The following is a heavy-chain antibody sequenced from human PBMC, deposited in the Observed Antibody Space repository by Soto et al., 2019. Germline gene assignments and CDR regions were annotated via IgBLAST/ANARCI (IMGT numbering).Heavy chain of an antibody. V-gene: IGHV4-34*01. Sequence: LLQPSETLSLTCAVYGGSFSGYYWSWIRQPPGKGLEWIGEINHSGSTNYNPSLKSRVTISIETTKNQFSLKLSSVTAPGTAVYYCARGDTGEGYCSGGSCYHFDYWGQGTLVTVSS. CDR1: GGSFSGYY. CDR3: ARGDTGEGYCSGGSCYHFDY. J-gene: IGHJ4*02. CDR2: INHSGST. D-gene: IGHD2-15*01.